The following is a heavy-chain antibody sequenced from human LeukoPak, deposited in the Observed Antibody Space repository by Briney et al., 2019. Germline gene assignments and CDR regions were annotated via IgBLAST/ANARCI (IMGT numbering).Heavy chain of an antibody. J-gene: IGHJ4*02. D-gene: IGHD4-11*01. CDR2: IYYSGST. CDR1: GGSISSSSYY. V-gene: IGHV4-39*07. Sequence: PSETLSLTCTVSGGSISSSSYYWGWIRQPPGKGLEWIVSIYYSGSTYYNPSLKSRVTISVDTSKNQFSLKLSSVTAADTAVYYCASLDYSNYVPLFDYWGQGTLVTVSS. CDR3: ASLDYSNYVPLFDY.